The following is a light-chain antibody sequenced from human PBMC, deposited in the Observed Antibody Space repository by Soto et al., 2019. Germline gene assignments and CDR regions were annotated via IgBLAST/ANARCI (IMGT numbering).Light chain of an antibody. CDR2: EVS. CDR3: CSYAGTTTWV. J-gene: IGLJ3*02. Sequence: QSALTQPASVSGSPGQSITISCTGTSSDVGGYKYVSWYQQHPDKAPKLIIFEVSNRPSGISSRFSGSKSGNTASLTISGLQAEDEADYYCCSYAGTTTWVFGGGTKLTVL. CDR1: SSDVGGYKY. V-gene: IGLV2-14*01.